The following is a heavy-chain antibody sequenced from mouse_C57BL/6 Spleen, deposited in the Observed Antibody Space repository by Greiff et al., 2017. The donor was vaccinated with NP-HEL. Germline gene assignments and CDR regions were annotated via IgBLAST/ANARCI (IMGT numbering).Heavy chain of an antibody. D-gene: IGHD4-1*01. J-gene: IGHJ1*03. CDR3: ARNWDEGDWYFDV. CDR2: IYPGDGDT. V-gene: IGHV1-80*01. CDR1: GYAFSSYW. Sequence: QVQLQQSGAELVKPGASVKISCKASGYAFSSYWMNWVKQRPGKGLEWIGQIYPGDGDTNYNGKFKGKATLTADKSSSTAYMQLSSLTSEDSAVYVCARNWDEGDWYFDVWGTGTTVTVSS.